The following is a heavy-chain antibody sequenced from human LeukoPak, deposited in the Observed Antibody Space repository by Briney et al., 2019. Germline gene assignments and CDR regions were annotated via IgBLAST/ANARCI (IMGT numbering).Heavy chain of an antibody. CDR2: IYTTGST. J-gene: IGHJ5*02. CDR1: GGSITGYS. D-gene: IGHD3-22*01. CDR3: ARARDYYDSSAYPNWFDP. V-gene: IGHV4-4*07. Sequence: SETLSLTCTVSGGSITGYSWSWIRQPAGKGLEWIGRIYTTGSTNYNPSLKSRVTISLDKSKNQFSLRLNSVTAADTAVYYCARARDYYDSSAYPNWFDPWGQGTLVTVSS.